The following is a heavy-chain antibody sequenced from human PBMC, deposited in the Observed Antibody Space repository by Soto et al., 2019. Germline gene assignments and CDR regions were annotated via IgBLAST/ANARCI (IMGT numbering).Heavy chain of an antibody. D-gene: IGHD2-21*01. CDR3: ASVPSRKVGVCNY. V-gene: IGHV3-74*01. CDR1: TFTFSSYW. CDR2: INTGGTTT. J-gene: IGHJ4*02. Sequence: EVQLVESGGCLVQPGGALRLSCAASTFTFSSYWMHWVRQAPGQGLVWVSRINTGGTTTTYADSVKGRFTTSIDNAANTLYLQMNSLRAEDTAVYYCASVPSRKVGVCNYCGQGTLVTVSS.